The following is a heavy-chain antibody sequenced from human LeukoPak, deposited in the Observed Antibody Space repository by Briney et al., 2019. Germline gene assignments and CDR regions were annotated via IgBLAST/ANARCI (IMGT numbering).Heavy chain of an antibody. CDR2: INHSGST. Sequence: SETLSLTCAVYGGSFSGYYWSWIRQPPGKGLEWIGEINHSGSTNYNPSLKSRVTISVDTSKNQFSLKLSSVTAADTAVYYCARQPARSYGYYYYMDVWGKGTAVTVSS. V-gene: IGHV4-34*01. D-gene: IGHD2-8*01. CDR3: ARQPARSYGYYYYMDV. J-gene: IGHJ6*03. CDR1: GGSFSGYY.